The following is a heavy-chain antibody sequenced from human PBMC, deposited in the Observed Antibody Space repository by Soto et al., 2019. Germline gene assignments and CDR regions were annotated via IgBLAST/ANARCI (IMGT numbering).Heavy chain of an antibody. J-gene: IGHJ5*02. V-gene: IGHV4-4*07. Sequence: SETLSLPCSVSGASISSYYWSWIRQPAGKGLEWIGRIYTSGATSYNPSLKSRVTMSLDTSKNHFSLILNSVTAADTAVYYCARGAYGSGSSPNWFDPWGQGTLVTVSS. CDR2: IYTSGAT. CDR3: ARGAYGSGSSPNWFDP. D-gene: IGHD3-10*01. CDR1: GASISSYY.